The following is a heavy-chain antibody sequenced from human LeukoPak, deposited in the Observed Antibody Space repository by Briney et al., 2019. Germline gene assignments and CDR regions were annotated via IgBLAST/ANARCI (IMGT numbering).Heavy chain of an antibody. CDR3: TRVGYIDEGIDY. V-gene: IGHV3-23*01. CDR1: GFTLSSYA. Sequence: GGSLRLSCAASGFTLSSYAMSWVRQAPGKGLEWVSVISGSGDSTYYADSVRGRFTISRDNAKNSLYLQMNSLRAEDTAIYYCTRVGYIDEGIDYWGQGTLVTVSS. D-gene: IGHD5-24*01. CDR2: ISGSGDST. J-gene: IGHJ4*02.